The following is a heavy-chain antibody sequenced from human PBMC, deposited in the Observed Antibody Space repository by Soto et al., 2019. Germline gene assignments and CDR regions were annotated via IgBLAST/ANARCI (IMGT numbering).Heavy chain of an antibody. Sequence: QVQLVQSGAEVKKPWSSVKVSCKASGGTFSSYTISWVRQAPGQGLEWMGRIIPILGIANYAQKFQGRVTITADKSTSTAYMELSSLRSEDTAVYYCARDLGRMVPAALGQYYYYMDVCGKGTTVTVSS. V-gene: IGHV1-69*08. CDR1: GGTFSSYT. J-gene: IGHJ6*03. D-gene: IGHD2-2*01. CDR2: IIPILGIA. CDR3: ARDLGRMVPAALGQYYYYMDV.